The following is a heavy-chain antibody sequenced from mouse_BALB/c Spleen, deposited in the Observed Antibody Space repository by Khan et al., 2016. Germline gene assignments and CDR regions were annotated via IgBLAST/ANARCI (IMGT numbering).Heavy chain of an antibody. V-gene: IGHV1-12*01. CDR1: GYTFTSYN. J-gene: IGHJ2*01. Sequence: QVQLKQSGAELVTPGASVKMSCKASGYTFTSYNMHWVKQTPGQGLEWIGAIYPGHGDTSYNQKFKGKATLTADNSSSTAYMQLSSLTSEDSAVYYCASEGNYFDYWGQGTTLTVSS. CDR3: ASEGNYFDY. CDR2: IYPGHGDT. D-gene: IGHD2-14*01.